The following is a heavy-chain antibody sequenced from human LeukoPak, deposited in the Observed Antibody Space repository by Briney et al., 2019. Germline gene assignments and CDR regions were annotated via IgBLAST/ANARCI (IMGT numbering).Heavy chain of an antibody. V-gene: IGHV4-61*02. J-gene: IGHJ4*02. D-gene: IGHD3-22*01. CDR2: IYTSGST. CDR3: ASNDLRHYYDSSGYFDY. Sequence: PSETLSLTCTVSGGSISSGSYYWSWIRQPAGKGLEWIGRIYTSGSTNYNPSLKSRVTISVDTSKNQFSLKLSSVTAADTAVYYCASNDLRHYYDSSGYFDYWGQGILVTVSP. CDR1: GGSISSGSYY.